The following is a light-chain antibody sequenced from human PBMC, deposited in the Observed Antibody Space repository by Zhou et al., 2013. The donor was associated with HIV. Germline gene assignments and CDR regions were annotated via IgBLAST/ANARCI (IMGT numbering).Light chain of an antibody. J-gene: IGKJ4*01. CDR3: QQSYSTLGT. V-gene: IGKV1-39*01. CDR1: QSISNY. CDR2: DVS. Sequence: DIQMTQSPSSLSVSVGDRITITCRASQSISNYLNWYQLRPGKAPRLLIYDVSTLYSGVPSRFRGSASGTDFSLTITDLQPEDFATYYCQQSYSTLGTFGGGTKVEIK.